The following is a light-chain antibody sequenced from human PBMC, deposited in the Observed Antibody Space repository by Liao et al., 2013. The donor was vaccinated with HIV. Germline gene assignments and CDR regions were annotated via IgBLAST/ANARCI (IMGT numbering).Light chain of an antibody. CDR2: QNT. Sequence: SYELTQPPSVSVSPGQTASITCSGDKVGDKYVSWYQHKPGQSPAAVIYQNTKRPSGIPERFSGSNSGNTATLTISGTQAMDEADYFCQAWDSSTNWVFGGGTKLTVL. V-gene: IGLV3-1*01. J-gene: IGLJ3*02. CDR1: KVGDKY. CDR3: QAWDSSTNWV.